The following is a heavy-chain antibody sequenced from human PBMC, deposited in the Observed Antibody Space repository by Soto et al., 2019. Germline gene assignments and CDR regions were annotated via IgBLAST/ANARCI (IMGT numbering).Heavy chain of an antibody. Sequence: QVQLVESGGGVVQPGRSLRLSCAASGFTFSSHGMHWVRQAPGKGLEWVAVIWYDGSNKYYADSVKGRFTISRDNSKNTLYVQMNSLRAEDTAVYYCARWSDNKVVDPWGQGTLVTVSS. D-gene: IGHD1-1*01. CDR1: GFTFSSHG. CDR3: ARWSDNKVVDP. CDR2: IWYDGSNK. J-gene: IGHJ5*02. V-gene: IGHV3-33*01.